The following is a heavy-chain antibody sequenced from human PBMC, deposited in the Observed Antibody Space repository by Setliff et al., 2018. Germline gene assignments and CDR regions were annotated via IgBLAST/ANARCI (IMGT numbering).Heavy chain of an antibody. J-gene: IGHJ4*02. CDR1: GFTFSSYG. V-gene: IGHV3-30*03. CDR3: CSGSYLFVY. D-gene: IGHD1-26*01. Sequence: TGGSLRLSCAASGFTFSSYGMHWVRQAPGKGLEWVAVISYDGSNKYYADSVKGRFTISRDNSKNTPYLQMNSLRAEDTAVYYCCSGSYLFVYWGQGSLVTVSS. CDR2: ISYDGSNK.